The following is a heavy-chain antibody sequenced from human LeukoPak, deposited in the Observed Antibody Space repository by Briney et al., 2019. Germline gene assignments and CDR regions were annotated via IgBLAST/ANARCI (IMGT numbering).Heavy chain of an antibody. J-gene: IGHJ3*02. CDR1: GFTFSSYS. D-gene: IGHD3-22*01. CDR3: ARDVDPYYYDSSGYPDAFDI. Sequence: PGGSLRLSCAASGFTFSSYSMNWVRQAPGKGLEWVSYISSSGSTIYYADSVKGRFTISRDNAKNSLYLQMNSLRAEDTAVYYCARDVDPYYYDSSGYPDAFDIWGQGTMVTVSS. CDR2: ISSSGSTI. V-gene: IGHV3-48*04.